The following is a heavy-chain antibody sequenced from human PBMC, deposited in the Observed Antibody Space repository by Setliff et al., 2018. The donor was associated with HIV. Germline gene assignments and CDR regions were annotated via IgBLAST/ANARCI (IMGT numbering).Heavy chain of an antibody. D-gene: IGHD6-19*01. CDR3: ARGRRRFPQAGIIAVAI. V-gene: IGHV3-13*01. J-gene: IGHJ4*02. Sequence: PGKGPEWVSAIGTGGDTYYADSVMGRFTISRDNAKKSLYLQMNSLIAEDMAVYYCARGRRRFPQAGIIAVAIWGQGTLVTVSS. CDR2: IGTGGDT.